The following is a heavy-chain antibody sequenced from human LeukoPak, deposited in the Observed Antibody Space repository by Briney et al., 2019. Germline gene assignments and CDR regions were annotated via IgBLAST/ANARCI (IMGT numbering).Heavy chain of an antibody. J-gene: IGHJ4*02. CDR2: VKGDGSFT. Sequence: GGSLRLSCAASGYTVRNYWMHWVRQAPGQGMVLVSRVKGDGSFTDYEDYVKGLFTISRDNAKNTLYLQMYSLRAEETDAYYCVRDGDDYYFDYWGQGSPVTISS. CDR3: VRDGDDYYFDY. V-gene: IGHV3-74*01. D-gene: IGHD5-24*01. CDR1: GYTVRNYW.